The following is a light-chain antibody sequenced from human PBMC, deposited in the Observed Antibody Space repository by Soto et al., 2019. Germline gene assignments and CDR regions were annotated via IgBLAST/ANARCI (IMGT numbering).Light chain of an antibody. Sequence: IVVTQSPATPSVSPGETVTLSCRVSQSVSSSLAWYQQKPGQAPRLLISGAYTRATGIPARFSGSGSGTEFTLTISGLQSEDFAVYYCQQYYNWPQLTFGGGTRVEIE. V-gene: IGKV3-15*01. CDR3: QQYYNWPQLT. CDR2: GAY. J-gene: IGKJ4*01. CDR1: QSVSSS.